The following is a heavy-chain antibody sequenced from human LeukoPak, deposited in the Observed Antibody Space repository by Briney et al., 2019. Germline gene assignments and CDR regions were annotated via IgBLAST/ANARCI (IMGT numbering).Heavy chain of an antibody. Sequence: SETLSLTCAVYGGDKSFGIYYWIRQPPGKGLEWIGEINHSGRTNYNPSLKGRVTISLDTSRDQFSLKLTSVTAADTALYYCARGVIDDTASLACDYWGQGTLVAVSS. V-gene: IGHV4-34*01. CDR2: INHSGRT. CDR1: GGDKSFGIYY. CDR3: ARGVIDDTASLACDY. J-gene: IGHJ4*02. D-gene: IGHD5-18*01.